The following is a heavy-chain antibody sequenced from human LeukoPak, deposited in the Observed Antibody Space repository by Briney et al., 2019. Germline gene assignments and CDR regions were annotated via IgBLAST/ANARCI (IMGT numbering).Heavy chain of an antibody. Sequence: SETLSLTCTVSGGSISSYYWSWIRHPPEKGLEWVGYVYYSGSTNYNPSLKSRVTISVDTSKNEFSLKLSSVTAADTAVYYCARQELVRGHFDYWGQGTLVSVSS. D-gene: IGHD6-6*01. CDR1: GGSISSYY. V-gene: IGHV4-59*08. CDR2: VYYSGST. CDR3: ARQELVRGHFDY. J-gene: IGHJ4*02.